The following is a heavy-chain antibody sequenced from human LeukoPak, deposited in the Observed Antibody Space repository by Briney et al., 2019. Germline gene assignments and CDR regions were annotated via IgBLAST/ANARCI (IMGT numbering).Heavy chain of an antibody. D-gene: IGHD3-3*01. Sequence: SETLSLTCTVSGGSISSYYWSWIRQPPGKGLEWIGHIYYSGSTNYNPSLKSRVTISVDTSKNQFSLKLSSVTAADTAVYYCARFRFLEWLFLDYWGQGTLVTVSS. J-gene: IGHJ4*02. CDR2: IYYSGST. V-gene: IGHV4-59*01. CDR3: ARFRFLEWLFLDY. CDR1: GGSISSYY.